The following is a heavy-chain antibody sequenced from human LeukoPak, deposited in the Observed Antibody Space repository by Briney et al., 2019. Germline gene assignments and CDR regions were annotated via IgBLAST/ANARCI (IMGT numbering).Heavy chain of an antibody. D-gene: IGHD3-3*01. Sequence: QPGGSLRLSCAASGFTFSSYGMHWVRQAPGKGLDWVAVISYDGSNKYYADSVKGRFTISRDNSKNTLYLQMNSLRAEDTAVYYCAREPILLTIFGVVTDYWGQGTLVTVSS. CDR2: ISYDGSNK. CDR1: GFTFSSYG. CDR3: AREPILLTIFGVVTDY. V-gene: IGHV3-30*03. J-gene: IGHJ4*02.